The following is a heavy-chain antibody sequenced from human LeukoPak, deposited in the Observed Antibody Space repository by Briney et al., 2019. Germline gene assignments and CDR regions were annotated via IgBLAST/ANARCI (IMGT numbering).Heavy chain of an antibody. J-gene: IGHJ4*02. CDR2: MTNSRS. D-gene: IGHD5-18*01. V-gene: IGHV3-NL1*01. Sequence: GGSLRLSCAASGFGFGDYAMHWVRQAPGKGLEWVSFMTNSRSYYAYSVKGRFTISRDNSKNTLYLQMNSLRAEDTAVYYCAKRGYSYGYFDYWGQGTLVTVSS. CDR3: AKRGYSYGYFDY. CDR1: GFGFGDYA.